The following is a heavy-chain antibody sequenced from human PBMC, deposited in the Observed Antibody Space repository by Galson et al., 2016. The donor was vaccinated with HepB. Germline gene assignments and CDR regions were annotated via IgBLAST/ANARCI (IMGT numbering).Heavy chain of an antibody. Sequence: SVKVSCKASGYTFTTYGISWVRQAPGQGLEWMGWISTHSGTTNHAQELQGRITMTTDTSTSTAYMELTNLKSDDTAVYYCVRDRERTLDYWGRGTLVSVSS. CDR1: GYTFTTYG. J-gene: IGHJ4*02. V-gene: IGHV1-18*04. CDR3: VRDRERTLDY. D-gene: IGHD1-7*01. CDR2: ISTHSGTT.